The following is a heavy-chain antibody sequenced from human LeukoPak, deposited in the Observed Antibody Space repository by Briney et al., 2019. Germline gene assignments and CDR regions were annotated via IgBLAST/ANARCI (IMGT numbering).Heavy chain of an antibody. D-gene: IGHD3-22*01. V-gene: IGHV3-30*18. CDR1: GFTFSSYG. J-gene: IGHJ6*02. Sequence: GRSLRLSCATSGFTFSSYGMHWVRQAPGKGLEWVAVISYDGSNKYYADSVKGRFTISRDNSKNTLYLQMNSLRAEDTAVYYCAKDVALITHYYYGMDVWGQGTTVTVSS. CDR3: AKDVALITHYYYGMDV. CDR2: ISYDGSNK.